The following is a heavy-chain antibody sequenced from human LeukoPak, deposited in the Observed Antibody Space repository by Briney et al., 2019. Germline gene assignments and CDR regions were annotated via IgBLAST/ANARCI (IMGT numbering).Heavy chain of an antibody. J-gene: IGHJ6*02. V-gene: IGHV3-7*03. CDR2: VNRDGSET. Sequence: GGSLRLSCAASGFALSSHWMTWVRQVPGRGPEWVANVNRDGSETYYLDSVKGRFTVSKDNAKNSLYLQMNSLRAEDTALYHCARNNGMDVWGQGTTVIVSS. CDR3: ARNNGMDV. CDR1: GFALSSHW.